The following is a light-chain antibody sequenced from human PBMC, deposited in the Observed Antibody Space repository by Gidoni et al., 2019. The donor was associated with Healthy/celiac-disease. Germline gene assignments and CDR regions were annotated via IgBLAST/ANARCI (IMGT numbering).Light chain of an antibody. J-gene: IGKJ5*01. CDR3: QQAIT. CDR1: QSVSSY. V-gene: IGKV3-11*01. CDR2: DAS. Sequence: EIVLTQSPATLSLSPGERATLSCRASQSVSSYLAWYQKKPGQAPRLLIYDASNRATGIPARFSGSGSGTDFTLTISSLEPEDFAVYYCQQAITFGQGTRLEIK.